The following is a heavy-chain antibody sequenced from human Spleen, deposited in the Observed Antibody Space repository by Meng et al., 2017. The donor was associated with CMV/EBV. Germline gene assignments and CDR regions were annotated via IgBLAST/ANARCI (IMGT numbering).Heavy chain of an antibody. CDR3: ARDWGPHSGSGYYFDL. CDR1: LTFSDYY. Sequence: LTFSDYYMSWIRQAPGKGLEWISFISSGGNKMYYADSVGGRLTVSRDNAKNSTYLEMKSLRVDDTAVYYCARDWGPHSGSGYYFDLWGHGTLVTVSS. CDR2: ISSGGNKM. D-gene: IGHD1-26*01. J-gene: IGHJ4*01. V-gene: IGHV3-11*01.